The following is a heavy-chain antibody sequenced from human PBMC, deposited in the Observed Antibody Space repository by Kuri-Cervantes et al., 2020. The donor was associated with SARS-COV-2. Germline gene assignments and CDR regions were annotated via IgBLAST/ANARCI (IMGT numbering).Heavy chain of an antibody. CDR2: ISGSSSYI. Sequence: GESLKISCAASGFTFSSYSMNWVRQAPGKGLEWVSSISGSSSYIYYADSVKGRFTISRDNAKNSLYLQMNSLRAEDTAVYYCARDAVAAAGSEWFDPWGQGTLVTVSS. V-gene: IGHV3-21*01. D-gene: IGHD6-13*01. CDR1: GFTFSSYS. J-gene: IGHJ5*02. CDR3: ARDAVAAAGSEWFDP.